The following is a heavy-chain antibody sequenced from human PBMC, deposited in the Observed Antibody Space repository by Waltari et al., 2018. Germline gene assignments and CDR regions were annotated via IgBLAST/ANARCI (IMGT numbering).Heavy chain of an antibody. CDR3: AREGRYCSSTSCYGYYYYMDV. Sequence: QVQLQQWGAGLLKPSETLSLTCAVYGGSFSGYYWSWIRQPPGKGLEWIGEINHSGSTNYNPSLKSRVTISVDTSKNHFSLKLSSVTAADTAVYYCAREGRYCSSTSCYGYYYYMDVWGKGTTVTVSS. V-gene: IGHV4-34*01. CDR1: GGSFSGYY. CDR2: INHSGST. D-gene: IGHD2-2*01. J-gene: IGHJ6*03.